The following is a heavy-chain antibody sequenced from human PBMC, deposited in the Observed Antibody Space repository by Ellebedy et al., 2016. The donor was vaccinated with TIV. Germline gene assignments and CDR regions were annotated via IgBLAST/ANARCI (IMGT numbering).Heavy chain of an antibody. CDR2: VFYSGSP. V-gene: IGHV4-39*07. CDR1: GGSVSSTRYY. D-gene: IGHD1-26*01. Sequence: MPGGSLRLSCSVSGGSVSSTRYYWAWIRQPPGKGLEYIGSVFYSGSPYYNPSFKSRVTLSADTSNNQFSLNLSSVTAADTAVYYCAKTGETRFDYWGQGTLVTVSS. CDR3: AKTGETRFDY. J-gene: IGHJ4*02.